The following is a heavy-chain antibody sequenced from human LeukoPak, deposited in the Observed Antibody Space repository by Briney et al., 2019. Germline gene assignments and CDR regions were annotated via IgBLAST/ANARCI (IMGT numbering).Heavy chain of an antibody. J-gene: IGHJ5*02. D-gene: IGHD6-6*01. CDR2: IYYSGST. CDR3: ARPPHSSSSA. CDR1: GGSISSSSYY. V-gene: IGHV4-39*01. Sequence: KTSETLSLTCTVSGGSISSSSYYWGWIRQPPGKGLERIGSIYYSGSTYYNPSLKSRVTISVDTSKNQFSLKLSSVTAADTAVYYCARPPHSSSSAWGQGTLVTVSS.